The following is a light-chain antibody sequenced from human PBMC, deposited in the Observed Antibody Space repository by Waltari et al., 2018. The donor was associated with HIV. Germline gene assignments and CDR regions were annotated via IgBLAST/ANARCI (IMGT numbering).Light chain of an antibody. CDR1: SSDLGYYDS. CDR3: SSYTRRGTVV. CDR2: DVT. Sequence: QSALTQPASVSGAPGQSIVLPCTGRSSDLGYYDSIPWYQQYPGQAPKALIYDVTSRPSGTSSRFSCSKSATTAFLAISKLQTDDEADYFCSSYTRRGTVVFGGGTRLTVL. V-gene: IGLV2-14*01. J-gene: IGLJ2*01.